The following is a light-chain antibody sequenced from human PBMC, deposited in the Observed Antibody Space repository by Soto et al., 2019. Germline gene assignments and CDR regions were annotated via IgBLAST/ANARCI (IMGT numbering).Light chain of an antibody. Sequence: SYELTQPPSVSVALGQTARVTCGGNNIGRKSVHWYQQMPGQAPVLAVSDYSDRPSGIPERFSGSKSGNTATLTISRVEAGDEADYYCQVWDVSTFHPYLFGTGTKLTVL. CDR1: NIGRKS. CDR3: QVWDVSTFHPYL. CDR2: DYS. J-gene: IGLJ1*01. V-gene: IGLV3-21*02.